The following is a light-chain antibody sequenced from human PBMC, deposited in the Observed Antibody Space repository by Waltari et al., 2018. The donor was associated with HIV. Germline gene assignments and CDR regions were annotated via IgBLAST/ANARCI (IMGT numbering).Light chain of an antibody. V-gene: IGKV1-12*01. CDR2: DAS. Sequence: DIQMIQSPSSVSASVGDRVSITCRASQGLNRGLAWYHQKPGKAPKLLVYDASRLDSGVPSRFNGSGTGSEFTLTITSLQPEDFAVYFCQQAKSFPHTFGGGTKV. J-gene: IGKJ4*01. CDR3: QQAKSFPHT. CDR1: QGLNRG.